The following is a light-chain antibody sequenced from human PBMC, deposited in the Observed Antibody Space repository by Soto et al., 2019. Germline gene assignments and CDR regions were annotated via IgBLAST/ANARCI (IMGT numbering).Light chain of an antibody. CDR3: SSYAGSSARVV. CDR1: SSDVGGYNY. V-gene: IGLV2-8*01. J-gene: IGLJ2*01. Sequence: QSALTQPPSASGSPGQSVAISCTGTSSDVGGYNYVSWYQQHPGKAPKLMIYEVNKRPSGVPDRFSGSKSGNTASLTVSGLQAEDEADYYCSSYAGSSARVVFSGGTKVTVL. CDR2: EVN.